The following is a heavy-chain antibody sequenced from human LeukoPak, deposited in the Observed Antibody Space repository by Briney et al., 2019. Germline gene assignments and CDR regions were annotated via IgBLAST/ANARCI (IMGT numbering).Heavy chain of an antibody. CDR2: ISAYNGDT. D-gene: IGHD1-26*01. V-gene: IGHV1-18*01. CDR1: GYTFTNFG. J-gene: IGHJ4*02. Sequence: ASVRVSCKASGYTFTNFGITWVRQAPGQGLELMGWISAYNGDTKYAQKVQGRLTMTTDASTSTAYMELRSLTSDDTAVYYCARDISNTSGFKVVVDFWGQGTLVTVSS. CDR3: ARDISNTSGFKVVVDF.